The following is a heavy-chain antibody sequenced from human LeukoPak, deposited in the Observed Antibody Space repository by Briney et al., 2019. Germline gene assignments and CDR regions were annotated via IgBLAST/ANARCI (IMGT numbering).Heavy chain of an antibody. CDR3: ARDEARTGYIHY. Sequence: SQTLSLTCTVSGGSISSYYWSWVRQTAGKGLEWIGRIYISGTTNYNPSLKSRVTMSLDTSKNQLSLRLTSVTAADTAVYYCARDEARTGYIHYWGQGTLITVSS. D-gene: IGHD3-9*01. CDR1: GGSISSYY. CDR2: IYISGTT. J-gene: IGHJ4*02. V-gene: IGHV4-4*07.